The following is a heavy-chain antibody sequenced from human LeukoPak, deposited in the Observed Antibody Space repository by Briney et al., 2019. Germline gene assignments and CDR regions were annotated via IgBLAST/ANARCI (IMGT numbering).Heavy chain of an antibody. V-gene: IGHV1-69*13. J-gene: IGHJ4*02. Sequence: ASVKVSCKASGGTFSSYAISWVRQAPGQGLEWMGGIIPIFGTANYAQKFQGRVTITADESTSTAHMELSSLRSEDTAVYYCARSGIVVVPAAIPGCDFDYWGQGTLVTVSS. CDR2: IIPIFGTA. CDR3: ARSGIVVVPAAIPGCDFDY. D-gene: IGHD2-2*02. CDR1: GGTFSSYA.